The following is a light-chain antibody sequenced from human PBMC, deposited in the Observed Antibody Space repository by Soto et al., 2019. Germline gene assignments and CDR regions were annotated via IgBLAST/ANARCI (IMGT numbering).Light chain of an antibody. CDR2: GAS. V-gene: IGKV3-20*01. Sequence: EIVLTQSPGTLSLSQGERATLSCRASQSVSNNYLAWYQQKPGQAPRLLIYGASNWATGIPDRFSGSGSGTDFTLIISRLEPEDFAVYYCQQYGSSPWTFGQGTKVDIK. CDR3: QQYGSSPWT. CDR1: QSVSNNY. J-gene: IGKJ1*01.